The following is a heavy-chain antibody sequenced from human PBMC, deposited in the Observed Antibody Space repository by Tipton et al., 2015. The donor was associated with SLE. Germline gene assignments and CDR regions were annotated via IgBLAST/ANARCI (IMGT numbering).Heavy chain of an antibody. Sequence: TLSLTCTVSGGSIRSSRHFWGWIRQPPGKGLEWIGVLYYSGSTYYNPSLKSPVTLSIDTSKNQFSLKMRSVTAADTAVYFCARQRGYYDGTPFPPWNFDLWGRGTQVTVSS. CDR2: LYYSGST. CDR3: ARQRGYYDGTPFPPWNFDL. CDR1: GGSIRSSRHF. V-gene: IGHV4-39*07. J-gene: IGHJ2*01. D-gene: IGHD3-16*01.